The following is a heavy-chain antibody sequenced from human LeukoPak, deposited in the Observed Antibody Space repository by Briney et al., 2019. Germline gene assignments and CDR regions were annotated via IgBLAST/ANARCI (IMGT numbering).Heavy chain of an antibody. CDR3: ATMSVSAMFYLHY. J-gene: IGHJ4*02. CDR2: INHNGNT. Sequence: PSETLSLTCAVSGDSFSTFYWSWIRQSPGKGLEWIGDINHNGNTNYNPSLKSRVTISVGTSRNLFSLRLTSVTAADTAVYYCATMSVSAMFYLHYWGRGALVTVSS. V-gene: IGHV4-34*01. CDR1: GDSFSTFY. D-gene: IGHD2-8*01.